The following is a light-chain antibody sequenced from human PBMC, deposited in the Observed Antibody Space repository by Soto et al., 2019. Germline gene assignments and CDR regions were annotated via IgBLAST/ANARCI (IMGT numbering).Light chain of an antibody. J-gene: IGKJ5*01. Sequence: EIVMTQSPATLSVSAGERATLSCRARQSVRSNLAWYQQKPGQAPRLLIYDASTRVTGIPARFSGSGSGTEFILPISSVQSEDFGVYYCQQYNNWPPITFGQGTRLEIK. CDR1: QSVRSN. V-gene: IGKV3D-15*01. CDR2: DAS. CDR3: QQYNNWPPIT.